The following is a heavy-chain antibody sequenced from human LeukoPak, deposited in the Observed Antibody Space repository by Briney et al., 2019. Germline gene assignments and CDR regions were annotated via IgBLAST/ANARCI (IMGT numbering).Heavy chain of an antibody. V-gene: IGHV4-59*01. Sequence: SETLSLACTVSGGSISSYYWSWIRQPPGKGLEWIGYIYYSGSTNYNPSLKSRVTISVDTSKNQFSLKLSSVTAADTAVYYCARDPRSGSYLDYWGQGTLVTVSS. J-gene: IGHJ4*02. D-gene: IGHD3-10*01. CDR1: GGSISSYY. CDR3: ARDPRSGSYLDY. CDR2: IYYSGST.